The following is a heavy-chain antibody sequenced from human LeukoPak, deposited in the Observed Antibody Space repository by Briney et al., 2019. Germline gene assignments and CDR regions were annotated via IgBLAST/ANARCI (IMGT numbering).Heavy chain of an antibody. CDR2: IRYDGSNK. D-gene: IGHD1-26*01. Sequence: EGSLRLSCAASGFTFSCYGMHWARQAPGKGLEWVAFIRYDGSNKYYADSVKGRFTISRDNSKNTLYLQMNSLRAEDTAVYYCAKENGGSYFEGPAFGYWGQGTLVTVSS. CDR3: AKENGGSYFEGPAFGY. J-gene: IGHJ4*02. CDR1: GFTFSCYG. V-gene: IGHV3-30*02.